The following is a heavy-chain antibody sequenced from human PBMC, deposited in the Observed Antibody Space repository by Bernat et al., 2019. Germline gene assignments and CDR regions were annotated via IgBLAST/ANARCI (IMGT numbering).Heavy chain of an antibody. CDR3: ARGGYYGNFDY. V-gene: IGHV3-11*01. CDR1: GFTFSDSY. CDR2: ISGSGSNM. D-gene: IGHD3-10*01. Sequence: VQLVESGGGVVQPGRSLRLSCVASGFTFSDSYMSWIRQAPGKGPEWLSYISGSGSNMFYADSVKGRFTVSRDNAKNTLYLQMNSLEAEDTAVYYCARGGYYGNFDYWGQGTLVTVSS. J-gene: IGHJ4*02.